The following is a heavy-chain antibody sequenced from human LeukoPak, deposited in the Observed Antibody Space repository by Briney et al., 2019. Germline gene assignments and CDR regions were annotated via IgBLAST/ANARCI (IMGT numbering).Heavy chain of an antibody. D-gene: IGHD3-16*02. V-gene: IGHV1-46*01. J-gene: IGHJ4*02. Sequence: ASVKVSRKASGYTFTSYYMHWVRQAPGQGLEWMGIINPSGGSTSYAQKFQGRVTMTRDTSTSTVYMELSSLRSEDTAVYYCAREGAIGTYFDYWGQGTLVTVSS. CDR3: AREGAIGTYFDY. CDR1: GYTFTSYY. CDR2: INPSGGST.